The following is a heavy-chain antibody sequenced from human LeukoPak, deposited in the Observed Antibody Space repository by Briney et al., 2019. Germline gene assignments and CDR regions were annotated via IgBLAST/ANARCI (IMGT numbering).Heavy chain of an antibody. J-gene: IGHJ4*02. D-gene: IGHD4-17*01. CDR2: ISSSSSYI. CDR1: GFTFSSYS. CDR3: ARDLTTVTTK. V-gene: IGHV3-21*01. Sequence: SGGSLRLSCAASGFTFSSYSMNWVRQAPGKGLEWVSSISSSSSYIYYADSVKGRFTISRDNAKNSLYLQMNSLRAEDTAVYYCARDLTTVTTKWGQGTLDTVSS.